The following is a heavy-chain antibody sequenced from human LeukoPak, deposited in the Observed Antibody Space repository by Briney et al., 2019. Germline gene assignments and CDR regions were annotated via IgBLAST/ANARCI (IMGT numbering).Heavy chain of an antibody. J-gene: IGHJ6*03. D-gene: IGHD3-3*01. V-gene: IGHV3-53*01. CDR1: GFTVSSNY. CDR2: IYSGGST. Sequence: GGSLRLSCAASGFTVSSNYMSWVRQAPGKGLEWVSVIYSGGSTYYADSVKGRFTISTDNSKNTLYLQMNSLRAEDTAVYYCARASIDALYYDFWSGYYHRGYYYYYMDVWGKGTTVTVSS. CDR3: ARASIDALYYDFWSGYYHRGYYYYYMDV.